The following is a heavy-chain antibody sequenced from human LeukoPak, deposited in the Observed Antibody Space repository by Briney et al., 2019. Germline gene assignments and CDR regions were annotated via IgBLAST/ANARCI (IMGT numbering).Heavy chain of an antibody. D-gene: IGHD2-2*01. J-gene: IGHJ4*02. V-gene: IGHV1-18*01. CDR3: ARDGTSTDDY. Sequence: EASVKVSCKASGYTFSNFGISWVRRAPGQGLEWMGWISGNNDNPNYGQKFQGRLTVTTDSSTSTAYMELRNLRSDDTAVYYCARDGTSTDDYWGQGTLVTVSS. CDR2: ISGNNDNP. CDR1: GYTFSNFG.